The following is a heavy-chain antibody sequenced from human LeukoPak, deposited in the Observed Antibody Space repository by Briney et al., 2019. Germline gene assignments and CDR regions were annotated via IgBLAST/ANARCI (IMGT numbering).Heavy chain of an antibody. V-gene: IGHV3-30-3*01. CDR1: GFPLRNFA. J-gene: IGHJ4*02. D-gene: IGHD2-2*01. Sequence: GGSLRPSLATSGFPLRNFAMQRVRPAPGKGPGGVAGISYDGSNKYYADSVKGRFTISRDNSKNTLYLQMNSLRAEDTAVYYCARDVYCSSTSCLDYVDAYWGQGTLVTVSS. CDR3: ARDVYCSSTSCLDYVDAY. CDR2: ISYDGSNK.